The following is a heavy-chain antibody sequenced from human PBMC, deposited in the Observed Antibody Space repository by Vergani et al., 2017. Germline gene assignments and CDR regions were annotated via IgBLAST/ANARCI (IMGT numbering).Heavy chain of an antibody. D-gene: IGHD6-19*01. Sequence: QVQLVESGGGVVQPGRSLRLSCAASGFTFTNYGMHWVRQAPGKGLEWVAFIWYDGINKYYADSVKGRFTISRDNSKNTLYLQINSLRAEDTAVYYCARDPRFNRAVAGRLDYWGQGTLVTVSS. V-gene: IGHV3-33*01. J-gene: IGHJ4*02. CDR3: ARDPRFNRAVAGRLDY. CDR2: IWYDGINK. CDR1: GFTFTNYG.